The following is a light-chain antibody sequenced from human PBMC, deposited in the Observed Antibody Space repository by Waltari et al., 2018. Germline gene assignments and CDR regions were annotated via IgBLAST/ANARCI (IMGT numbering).Light chain of an antibody. CDR3: QQVNTFAPT. CDR1: QDISSY. J-gene: IGKJ4*01. Sequence: QLTKSPSSLSASVGDRVTINCRTSQDISSYLVWYQHKPGKAPKPLIYAAAELKSGVPSRFSGSGSGTNFTLTIRSLEPEDFATYYCQQVNTFAPTFGGGTKVDI. CDR2: AAA. V-gene: IGKV1-9*01.